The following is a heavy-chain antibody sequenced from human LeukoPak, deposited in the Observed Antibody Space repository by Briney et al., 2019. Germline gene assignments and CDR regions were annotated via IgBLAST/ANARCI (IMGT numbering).Heavy chain of an antibody. V-gene: IGHV4-34*01. CDR2: INHSGST. CDR3: ARLQTEQYQPLPYYSFDY. D-gene: IGHD2-2*01. J-gene: IGHJ4*02. Sequence: SETLSLTCAVYGGSFSGCYWSWIRQPPGKGLEWIGEINHSGSTNYNPSLKSRVTISVDTSKNQFSLKLSSVTAADTAVDYCARLQTEQYQPLPYYSFDYWGQGTLVTVSS. CDR1: GGSFSGCY.